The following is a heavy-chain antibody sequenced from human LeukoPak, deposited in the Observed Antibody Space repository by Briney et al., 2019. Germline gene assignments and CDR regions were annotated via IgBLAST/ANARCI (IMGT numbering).Heavy chain of an antibody. V-gene: IGHV4-34*01. CDR2: INHRGTT. CDR1: GGSLSVYY. Sequence: SETLSLTCAVYGGSLSVYYRSWIGQPPGKGLEWIGEINHRGTTNYNPSLKSRVTISVDTSKNQFSLKLSSVTAADTAVYYCMRDGGSSNYWFDPWGQGTLVTVSS. J-gene: IGHJ5*02. D-gene: IGHD4-23*01. CDR3: MRDGGSSNYWFDP.